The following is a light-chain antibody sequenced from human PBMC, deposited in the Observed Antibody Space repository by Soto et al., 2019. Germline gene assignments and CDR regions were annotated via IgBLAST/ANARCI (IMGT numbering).Light chain of an antibody. Sequence: VHMTHSPSTLSASVLYRVTITFLASQSISSWLAWYQQKPGKAPKLLIYDASSLESGVPSRFSGSGSGTEFTLTISSLQPDDFATYYCQQLHGYPITFGQGTRLENK. CDR1: QSISSW. J-gene: IGKJ5*01. CDR3: QQLHGYPIT. CDR2: DAS. V-gene: IGKV1-5*01.